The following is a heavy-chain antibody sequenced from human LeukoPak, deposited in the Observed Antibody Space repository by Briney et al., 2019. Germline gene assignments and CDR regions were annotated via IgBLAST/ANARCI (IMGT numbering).Heavy chain of an antibody. Sequence: SETLSLTCTVSGYSISSGYYWGWIRQPPGKGLGWIGSIYHSGSTYYNPSLKSRVTIPVDTSKNQFSLKLSSVTAADTAVYYCAREIVVVPAAYDYWGQGTLVTVSS. V-gene: IGHV4-38-2*02. CDR3: AREIVVVPAAYDY. CDR2: IYHSGST. D-gene: IGHD2-2*01. CDR1: GYSISSGYY. J-gene: IGHJ4*02.